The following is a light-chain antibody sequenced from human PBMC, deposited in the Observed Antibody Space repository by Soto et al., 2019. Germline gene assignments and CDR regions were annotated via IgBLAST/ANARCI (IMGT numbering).Light chain of an antibody. CDR3: QHRVNWPT. V-gene: IGKV3-11*01. CDR1: QSVSKY. J-gene: IGKJ4*01. Sequence: EIVLTQSPATLSLSPGERATLSCRASQSVSKYLGWYQQKSGQAPRLLISEVFKRATGIPARFSGSGSGTDFTLTISSLEPEDFAVYYCQHRVNWPTFGGGTKVEIK. CDR2: EVF.